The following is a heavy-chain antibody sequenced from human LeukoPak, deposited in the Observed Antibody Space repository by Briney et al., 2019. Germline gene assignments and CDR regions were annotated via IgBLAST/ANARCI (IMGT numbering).Heavy chain of an antibody. J-gene: IGHJ4*02. V-gene: IGHV3-23*01. D-gene: IGHD2-2*01. CDR3: AKDRYVVVPAAFDY. Sequence: GGSLRLSCAASGFTVSSNYMSWVRQAPGKGLEWVSAISGSGGSTYYADSVKGRFTISRDNSKNTLYLQMNSLRAEDTAVYYCAKDRYVVVPAAFDYWGQGTLVTVSS. CDR1: GFTVSSNY. CDR2: ISGSGGST.